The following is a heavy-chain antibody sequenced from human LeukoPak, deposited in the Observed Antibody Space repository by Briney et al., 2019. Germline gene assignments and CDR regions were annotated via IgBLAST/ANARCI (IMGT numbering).Heavy chain of an antibody. CDR2: ISYDGSNQ. V-gene: IGHV3-30-3*01. CDR3: ARGPAYSSGLGAFDI. D-gene: IGHD6-19*01. Sequence: GGSLRLSCAASAFTFSTYAMNWVRQAPGKGLERVAVISYDGSNQYYADSVKGRFTISRDNSKNTLYLQMDSLRVEDTAVYFCARGPAYSSGLGAFDIWGQGTMVTVSS. J-gene: IGHJ3*02. CDR1: AFTFSTYA.